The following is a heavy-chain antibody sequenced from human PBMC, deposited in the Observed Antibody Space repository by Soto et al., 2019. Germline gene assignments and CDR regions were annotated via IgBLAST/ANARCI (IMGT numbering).Heavy chain of an antibody. J-gene: IGHJ6*02. CDR2: INHSGST. Sequence: QVQLQQWGAGLLKPSETLSLTCAVYGGSFSGHYWSWIRQPPGKGLGGLGEINHSGSTNYNPSLKSRVTISVDTSKKQFSLMLTSVTAADTAVYYCARGRDDCGGGTCYYYYGMDVWGQGTTVTVSS. D-gene: IGHD2-15*01. V-gene: IGHV4-34*01. CDR3: ARGRDDCGGGTCYYYYGMDV. CDR1: GGSFSGHY.